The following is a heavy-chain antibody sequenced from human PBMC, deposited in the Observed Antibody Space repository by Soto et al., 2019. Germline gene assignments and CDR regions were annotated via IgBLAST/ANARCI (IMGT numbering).Heavy chain of an antibody. J-gene: IGHJ4*02. D-gene: IGHD6-19*01. CDR2: LYSGGRT. Sequence: PGGSLRLSCAASGFTVSSNYISWVRQAPGKGLEWVSVLYSGGRTYYADSVKGRFTISRDNSKNTLYLQMNSLRAEDTAVYYCATRTVAGTIVDYWGQGTLVTVSS. V-gene: IGHV3-53*01. CDR1: GFTVSSNY. CDR3: ATRTVAGTIVDY.